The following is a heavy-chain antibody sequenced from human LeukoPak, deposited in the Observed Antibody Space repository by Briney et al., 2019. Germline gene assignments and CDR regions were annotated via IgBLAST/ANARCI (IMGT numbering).Heavy chain of an antibody. CDR2: VSPDSGGT. CDR1: GYRYTVYY. V-gene: IGHV1-2*02. CDR3: ASGLNSRSTSC. J-gene: IGHJ4*02. D-gene: IGHD6-13*01. Sequence: VLVKVSCKASGYRYTVYYVHWVRMETGQGLEWMGRVSPDSGGTNYAQKFQGRVTMTTDTTISTAYMELSRLRSDDTAVYYCASGLNSRSTSCWGQGTRVTVSS.